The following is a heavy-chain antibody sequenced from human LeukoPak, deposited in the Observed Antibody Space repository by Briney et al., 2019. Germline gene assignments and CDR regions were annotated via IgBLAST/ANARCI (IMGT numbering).Heavy chain of an antibody. CDR3: ARVGVTTLWGMDV. J-gene: IGHJ6*02. Sequence: GGSLRLSCAASGFTFSSYWMSWVRQAPGKGLEWVANIKQDGSEKYYVDSVKGRFTISRDNAKNSLYLQMNSLRAEDTAVYYCARVGVTTLWGMDVWGQGTTATVSS. D-gene: IGHD4-17*01. CDR2: IKQDGSEK. CDR1: GFTFSSYW. V-gene: IGHV3-7*01.